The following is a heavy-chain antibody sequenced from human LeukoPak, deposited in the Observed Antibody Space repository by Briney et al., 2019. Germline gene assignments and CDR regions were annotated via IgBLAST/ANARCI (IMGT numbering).Heavy chain of an antibody. D-gene: IGHD2-15*01. CDR3: ARLGFRTIYYYYYYMDV. V-gene: IGHV4-34*01. CDR2: INHSGST. J-gene: IGHJ6*03. Sequence: SETLSLTCAVYGGSFSGYYWSWIRQPPGKGLEWIGEINHSGSTNYNPSLKSRVTISVDTSKNQFSLKPSSVTAADTAVYYCARLGFRTIYYYYYYMDVWGKGTTVTISS. CDR1: GGSFSGYY.